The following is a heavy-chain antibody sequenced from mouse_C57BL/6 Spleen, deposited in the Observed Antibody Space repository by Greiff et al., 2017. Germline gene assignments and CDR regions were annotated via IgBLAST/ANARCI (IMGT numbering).Heavy chain of an antibody. V-gene: IGHV1-72*01. Sequence: QVQLQQPGAELVKPGASVKLSCKASGYTFTSYWMHWVKQRPGRGLEWIGRIDPNSGGTKYNEKFKSKATLTVDKPSSTAYMQLSSLTSEDSAVYYCARRGWDDAMDYWGQGTSVTVSS. J-gene: IGHJ4*01. CDR2: IDPNSGGT. CDR1: GYTFTSYW. CDR3: ARRGWDDAMDY. D-gene: IGHD3-3*01.